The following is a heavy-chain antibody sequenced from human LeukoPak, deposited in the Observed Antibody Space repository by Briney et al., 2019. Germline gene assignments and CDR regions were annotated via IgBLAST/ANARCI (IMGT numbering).Heavy chain of an antibody. CDR2: ISSSGGST. D-gene: IGHD5-18*01. CDR1: GFTFSNYW. CDR3: AKIQGYYFDY. J-gene: IGHJ4*02. V-gene: IGHV3-23*01. Sequence: GGSLRLSCAASGFTFSNYWMSWVRQAPGKGLEWVSAISSSGGSTYYADSVKGRFTTSRDNSKNTLYLQMNSLRAEDTAVYYCAKIQGYYFDYWGQGTLVTVSS.